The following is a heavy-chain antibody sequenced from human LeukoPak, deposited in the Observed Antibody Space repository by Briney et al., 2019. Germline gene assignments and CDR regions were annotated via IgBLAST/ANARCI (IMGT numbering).Heavy chain of an antibody. J-gene: IGHJ4*02. V-gene: IGHV5-51*01. Sequence: GESLKISCKGSGYSFTTYWIGWVRQMPGKGPEWLGLVHPGDSSTIYSPSFQGQVTVSADKSISTACLQWTSLKASDTAIYYCVRHVTWAFDYWGQGALVAVSS. CDR3: VRHVTWAFDY. CDR2: VHPGDSST. CDR1: GYSFTTYW. D-gene: IGHD3-16*01.